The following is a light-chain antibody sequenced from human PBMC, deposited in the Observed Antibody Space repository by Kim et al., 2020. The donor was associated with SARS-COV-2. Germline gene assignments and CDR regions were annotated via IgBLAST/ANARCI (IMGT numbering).Light chain of an antibody. CDR1: SSNIGNNY. CDR3: GTWDSSLSAGV. Sequence: QSVLTQPPSLSAAPGQKVTISCSGSSSNIGNNYVSWYQQLPGTAPKLLIYDNNKRPSGIPDRFSVSKSGTSATLGITGLQTGDEANYYCGTWDSSLSAGVFGGGTQLTVL. CDR2: DNN. J-gene: IGLJ3*02. V-gene: IGLV1-51*01.